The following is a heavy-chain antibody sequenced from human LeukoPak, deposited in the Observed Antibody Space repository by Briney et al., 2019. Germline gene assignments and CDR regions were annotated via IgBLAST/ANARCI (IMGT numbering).Heavy chain of an antibody. CDR1: GFAFSSYE. Sequence: GGSLRLSCAASGFAFSSYEMNWVRQAPGKGLEWVSYISSSGSTIYYADSVKGRFTISRDNAKNSLYLQMNSLRAEDTAIYYCASRTTVTTFDYWGQGTLVTVSS. CDR2: ISSSGSTI. J-gene: IGHJ4*02. V-gene: IGHV3-48*03. CDR3: ASRTTVTTFDY. D-gene: IGHD4-17*01.